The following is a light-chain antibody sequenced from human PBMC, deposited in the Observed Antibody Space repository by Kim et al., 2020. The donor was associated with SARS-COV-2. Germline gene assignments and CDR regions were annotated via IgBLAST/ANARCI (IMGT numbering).Light chain of an antibody. CDR2: QDR. CDR1: KLGDKY. CDR3: QAWDSRIVV. J-gene: IGLJ3*02. V-gene: IGLV3-1*01. Sequence: SYELTQPPSVSVSPGQTASITCSGDKLGDKYVSWYQQKPGQSPVLVIYQDRKRPSGIPERFSGSNSGNTATLTLSGTQAMDEADYYCQAWDSRIVVFGGG.